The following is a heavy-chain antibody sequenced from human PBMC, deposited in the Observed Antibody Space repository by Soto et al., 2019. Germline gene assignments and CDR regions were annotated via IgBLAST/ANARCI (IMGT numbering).Heavy chain of an antibody. CDR3: ARGTAGAAGAYYYYYYYMDV. V-gene: IGHV1-2*04. CDR2: INPNSGGT. CDR1: GYTFTGYY. J-gene: IGHJ6*03. Sequence: ASVKVSCTASGYTFTGYYMHWVRQAPGQGLEWMGWINPNSGGTNYAQKFQGWVTMTRDTSISTAYMELSRPRSDDTAVYYCARGTAGAAGAYYYYYYYMDVWGKGTTVTVSS. D-gene: IGHD6-13*01.